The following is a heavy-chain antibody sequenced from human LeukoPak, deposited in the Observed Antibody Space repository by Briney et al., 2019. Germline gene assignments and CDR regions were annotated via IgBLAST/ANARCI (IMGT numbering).Heavy chain of an antibody. CDR3: ARGNYGSGSYRPFDY. CDR2: IYPGDSET. Sequence: GESLKISCKVSEYSFTSYWIGWVRQMPGKGLEWMGIIYPGDSETRYSPSFQGQVTISADKSINTAYLQWGSLKASDTAMYYCARGNYGSGSYRPFDYWGQGTLVTVSS. J-gene: IGHJ4*02. D-gene: IGHD3-10*01. V-gene: IGHV5-51*01. CDR1: EYSFTSYW.